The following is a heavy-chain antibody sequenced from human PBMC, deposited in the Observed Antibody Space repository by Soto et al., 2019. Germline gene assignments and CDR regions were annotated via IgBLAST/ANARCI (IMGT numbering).Heavy chain of an antibody. CDR1: GFNFRTFT. Sequence: QIHLVESGGGVVQPGRSLRLSCASSGFNFRTFTMHWVRQAPGKGLEWVAGISYDGINAYYADSVKGRFAISRDNSKNTVSLQIHSLRPADTAAYYSAKDGVNYARLSPVDYWGQGTLVTVSS. V-gene: IGHV3-30*09. CDR2: ISYDGINA. J-gene: IGHJ4*02. CDR3: AKDGVNYARLSPVDY. D-gene: IGHD2-2*01.